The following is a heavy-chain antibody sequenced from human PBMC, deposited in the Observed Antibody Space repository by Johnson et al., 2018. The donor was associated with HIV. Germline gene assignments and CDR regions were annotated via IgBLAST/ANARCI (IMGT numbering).Heavy chain of an antibody. J-gene: IGHJ3*02. V-gene: IGHV3-30*04. CDR2: ISYDGSNK. CDR1: GFTVSSYA. CDR3: ATDHAEGCGPRTSARPCNAFDI. D-gene: IGHD1-1*01. Sequence: QVQLVESGGGLVQPGGSLRRSCAASGFTVSSYAMHWVRQAPGKGLEWVAVISYDGSNKYYADSVKGRFTISRDNSKNTLYLQMNSLRAEDTAVYYCATDHAEGCGPRTSARPCNAFDIWGQGTMVTVSS.